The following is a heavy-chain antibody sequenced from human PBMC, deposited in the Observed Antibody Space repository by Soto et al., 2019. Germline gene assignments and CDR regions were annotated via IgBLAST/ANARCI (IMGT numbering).Heavy chain of an antibody. CDR2: IYSGGYT. Sequence: EVQLVESGGGLIQPGGSLRLSCAVSGFTVSNNYMSWVRQAPGKGLEGVSVIYSGGYTAYGDSVKGRFTISRDNSKNTQFLKKNSRRADAAAVFFWATQPGGGGYWGQGTLVTVSS. D-gene: IGHD3-10*01. J-gene: IGHJ4*02. CDR3: ATQPGGGGY. CDR1: GFTVSNNY. V-gene: IGHV3-53*01.